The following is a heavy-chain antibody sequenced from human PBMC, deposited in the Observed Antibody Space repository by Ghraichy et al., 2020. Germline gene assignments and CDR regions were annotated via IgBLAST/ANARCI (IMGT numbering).Heavy chain of an antibody. Sequence: ASVKVSCKASGYTFTGYYMHWVRQAPGQGLEWMGWINPNSGGTNYAQKFQGRVTMTRDTSISTAYMELSRLRSDDTAVYYCARGIVVVPATLGMDVWGQGTTVTVSS. CDR1: GYTFTGYY. CDR2: INPNSGGT. D-gene: IGHD2-2*01. J-gene: IGHJ6*02. CDR3: ARGIVVVPATLGMDV. V-gene: IGHV1-2*02.